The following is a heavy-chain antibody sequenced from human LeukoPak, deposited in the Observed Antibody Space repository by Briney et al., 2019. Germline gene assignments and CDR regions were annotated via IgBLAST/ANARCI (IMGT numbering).Heavy chain of an antibody. J-gene: IGHJ4*02. CDR2: MSGSGSDT. CDR1: GFIFSDYY. V-gene: IGHV3-11*06. D-gene: IGHD6-13*01. CDR3: ARVGSIAAAGTPDY. Sequence: GGALRLSCAASGFIFSDYYMTWIRQAPGKGLEWLSYMSGSGSDTNYADSVKGRFTTSRDNAKNSLYLQMNSLRAEDTAVYYCARVGSIAAAGTPDYWGQGTLVTVSS.